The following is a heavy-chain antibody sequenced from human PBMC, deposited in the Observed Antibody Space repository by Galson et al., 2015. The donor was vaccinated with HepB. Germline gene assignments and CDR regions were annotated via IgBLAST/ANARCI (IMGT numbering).Heavy chain of an antibody. Sequence: SLRLSCAASGFSFSVYSMNWVRQAPGKGLEWISYISSSSSGIYYADSVKGRLTISRDNAKNLLYLQMNRLRAEDMAVYYCAREREFYIDIWGKGTTVTVS. J-gene: IGHJ6*03. CDR1: GFSFSVYS. CDR2: ISSSSSGI. CDR3: AREREFYIDI. V-gene: IGHV3-48*01.